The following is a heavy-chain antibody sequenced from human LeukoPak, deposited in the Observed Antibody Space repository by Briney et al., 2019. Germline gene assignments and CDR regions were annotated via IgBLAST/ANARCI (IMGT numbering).Heavy chain of an antibody. CDR3: ARDGFYGDYDPPGWYYYYYMDV. D-gene: IGHD4-17*01. CDR1: GGSLSSSSTSY. CDR2: MNYDGTS. Sequence: SETLSLTCTVSGGSLSSSSTSYWGWIRQPPGKGLERFWSMNYDGTSHYNPSLKSRVTISVDTSKNQFSLKLSSVTAADTAVYYCARDGFYGDYDPPGWYYYYYMDVWGKGTTVTISS. V-gene: IGHV4-39*07. J-gene: IGHJ6*03.